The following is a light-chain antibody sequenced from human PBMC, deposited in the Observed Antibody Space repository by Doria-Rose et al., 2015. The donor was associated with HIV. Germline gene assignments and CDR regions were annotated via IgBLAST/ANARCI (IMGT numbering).Light chain of an antibody. CDR3: HQYNNWPT. CDR2: GAS. V-gene: IGKV3-15*01. J-gene: IGKJ5*01. CDR1: QSVSTD. Sequence: MTQSPETLSVSPGESATLSCRASQSVSTDLAWYQHKPGQAPRLLIWGASTRATGIPARFSGSGSGTEFTLTISSLQSEDSAIYFCHQYNNWPTFGQGTRLDIK.